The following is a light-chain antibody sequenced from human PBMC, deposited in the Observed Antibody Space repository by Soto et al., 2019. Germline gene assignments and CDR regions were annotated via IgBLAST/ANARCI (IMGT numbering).Light chain of an antibody. CDR3: QQHKSWLRT. J-gene: IGKJ1*01. V-gene: IGKV3-15*01. Sequence: DIVMTQSPAPLSVSLGERATLSCRASQSVSTNVNWYQQKGGQAPKLLIYDASTLATGISARFSGSGSGTDFTLTISSLQPEDFAVYYCQQHKSWLRTLGQGPKLQIK. CDR1: QSVSTN. CDR2: DAS.